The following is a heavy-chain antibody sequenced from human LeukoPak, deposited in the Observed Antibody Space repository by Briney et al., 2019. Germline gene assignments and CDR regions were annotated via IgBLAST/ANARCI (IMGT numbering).Heavy chain of an antibody. J-gene: IGHJ4*02. Sequence: PSETLSLTCTVSGGSISNSYYYWAWIRQPPGKGLEWIGNIYYSGTTYYNPSHKSRVTILIDTSKNQFSLKVNSVTAADTAVYYCAGLGVYGSGSYSHDYWGQGTLVTVSS. V-gene: IGHV4-39*01. CDR1: GGSISNSYYY. CDR2: IYYSGTT. CDR3: AGLGVYGSGSYSHDY. D-gene: IGHD3-10*01.